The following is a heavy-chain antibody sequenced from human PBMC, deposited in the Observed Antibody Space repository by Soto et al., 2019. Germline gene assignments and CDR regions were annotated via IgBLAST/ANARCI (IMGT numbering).Heavy chain of an antibody. CDR1: GGTFSTYA. V-gene: IGHV1-69*12. CDR2: IIPMFGTA. Sequence: QVQLVQSGAEVKKPESSVKVSCKAPGGTFSTYAISWVRQAPGQGLEWMGGIIPMFGTANYAQRFQDRVTITADESTNTVYMEISSLRSEDTAVYFCASGIQRWLRRINNGYSGWGQGTLVTVSS. CDR3: ASGIQRWLRRINNGYSG. D-gene: IGHD5-12*01. J-gene: IGHJ4*02.